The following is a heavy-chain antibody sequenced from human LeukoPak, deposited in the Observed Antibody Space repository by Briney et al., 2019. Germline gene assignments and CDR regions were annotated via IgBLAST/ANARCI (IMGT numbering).Heavy chain of an antibody. J-gene: IGHJ4*02. CDR3: ARDDRGLRGVKIFDY. CDR1: GFTFSSYW. CDR2: IKQDGSEK. D-gene: IGHD3-10*01. Sequence: GGSLRLSCAASGFTFSSYWMSWVRQAPGKGLEWVANIKQDGSEKYYVDSVKGRFTISRDNAKNSLYLQMNSLRAEDTAVYYCARDDRGLRGVKIFDYWGQGTLVTVSS. V-gene: IGHV3-7*01.